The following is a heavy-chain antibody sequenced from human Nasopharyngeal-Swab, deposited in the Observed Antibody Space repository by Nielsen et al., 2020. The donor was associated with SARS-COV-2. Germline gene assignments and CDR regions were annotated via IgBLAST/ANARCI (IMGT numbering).Heavy chain of an antibody. CDR3: TTLDYYDSSGLSF. CDR1: GFTFSNAL. CDR2: IKSKTDGGTT. J-gene: IGHJ4*02. D-gene: IGHD3-22*01. V-gene: IGHV3-15*01. Sequence: GESLKISCAASGFTFSNALLGWVRPAPGKGLEWVGRIKSKTDGGTTDYAAPVKGRFTISRDDSKNTLYLQMNSLKTEDTAVYYCTTLDYYDSSGLSFWGQGTLVTVSS.